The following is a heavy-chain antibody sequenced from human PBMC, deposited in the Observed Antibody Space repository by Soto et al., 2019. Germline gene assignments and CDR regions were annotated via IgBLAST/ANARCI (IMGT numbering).Heavy chain of an antibody. D-gene: IGHD6-19*01. Sequence: SETLSLTCAVYGASFSGYYWGWIRQPPGKGLEWIGTIFYSGSTYYNPSLKSRVTISVDTSKNQFSLRLTSVTAADTALYYCARRYGWLYFDYWGQGSLVTVSS. CDR1: GASFSGYY. CDR2: IFYSGST. J-gene: IGHJ4*02. V-gene: IGHV4-34*12. CDR3: ARRYGWLYFDY.